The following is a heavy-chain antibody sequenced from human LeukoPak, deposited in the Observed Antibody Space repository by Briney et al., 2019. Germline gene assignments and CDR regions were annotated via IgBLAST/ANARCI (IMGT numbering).Heavy chain of an antibody. D-gene: IGHD2-2*01. CDR1: GFTFSNYA. CDR2: ISGSGGST. CDR3: ARSYCSSTSCYPSYYYYYMDV. J-gene: IGHJ6*03. V-gene: IGHV3-23*01. Sequence: GGSLRLSCAASGFTFSNYAMSWVRQAPGKGLEWVSAISGSGGSTYYADSVEGRFTISRDNAKNSLYLQMNSLRAEDTAVYYCARSYCSSTSCYPSYYYYYMDVWGKGTTVTVSS.